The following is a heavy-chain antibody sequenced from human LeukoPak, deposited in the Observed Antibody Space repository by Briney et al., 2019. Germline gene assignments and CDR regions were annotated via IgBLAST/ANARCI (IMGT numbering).Heavy chain of an antibody. CDR2: ISAYNGNT. V-gene: IGHV1-18*01. Sequence: ASVKVSCKASGYTFTSYGISWVRQAPGQGLEWMGWISAYNGNTNYAQKLQGRVTMTTDTSTSTAYMELRGLRSDDTAVYYCARDLTTYYDILTGLYYFDYWGQGTLVTVSS. CDR3: ARDLTTYYDILTGLYYFDY. D-gene: IGHD3-9*01. J-gene: IGHJ4*02. CDR1: GYTFTSYG.